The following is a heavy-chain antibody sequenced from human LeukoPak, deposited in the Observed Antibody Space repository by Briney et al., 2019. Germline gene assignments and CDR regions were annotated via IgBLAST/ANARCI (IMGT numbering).Heavy chain of an antibody. CDR2: IHGSGST. Sequence: KPSETLSLTCTVSGDSMRNYYLSWIRQPAGKGPEWIGRIHGSGSTTYNPSLRSRVTMSVDTSKNQFSLNLNSLTAAVTAVYYCARGAYGSGSRNWFDPWGQGTLVTVSS. J-gene: IGHJ5*02. CDR3: ARGAYGSGSRNWFDP. D-gene: IGHD3-10*01. V-gene: IGHV4-4*07. CDR1: GDSMRNYY.